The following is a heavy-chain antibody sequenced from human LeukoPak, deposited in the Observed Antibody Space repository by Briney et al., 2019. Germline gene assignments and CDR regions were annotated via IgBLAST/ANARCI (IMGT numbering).Heavy chain of an antibody. CDR1: GGSISSGGYS. J-gene: IGHJ4*02. CDR2: IYHSGST. D-gene: IGHD3-22*01. V-gene: IGHV4-30-2*01. Sequence: SETLSLTCAVSGGSISSGGYSWSWIRQPPGKGLEWIGYIYHSGSTYYNPSLKSRVTISVDTSKNQFSLKLSSVTAADTAVYYCARGQNYYDSSGYFFYFDYWGQGTLVTVSS. CDR3: ARGQNYYDSSGYFFYFDY.